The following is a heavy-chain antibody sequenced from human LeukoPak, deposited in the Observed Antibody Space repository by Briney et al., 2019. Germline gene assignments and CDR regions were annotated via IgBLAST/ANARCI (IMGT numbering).Heavy chain of an antibody. CDR2: IYTSGNT. J-gene: IGHJ4*02. CDR3: ARVDLRAAFFDY. D-gene: IGHD5-12*01. V-gene: IGHV4-59*10. Sequence: SETLSLTCAVYGGSFSGYYWTWIRQPAGRGLEWIGRIYTSGNTGYNPSLKSRVTMSVDTSKNQFPLNLSSVTAADTAVYYCARVDLRAAFFDYWGQGTLVTVSS. CDR1: GGSFSGYY.